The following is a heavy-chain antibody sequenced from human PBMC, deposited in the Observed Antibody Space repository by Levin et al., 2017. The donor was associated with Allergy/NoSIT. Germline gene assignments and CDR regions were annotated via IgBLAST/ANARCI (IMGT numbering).Heavy chain of an antibody. CDR3: ARVRGLGQLAYHFEY. V-gene: IGHV3-11*01. CDR2: ISDSSRTI. Sequence: GGSLRLSCATSGFTFSDYYMSWVRQAPGKGLEWISYISDSSRTIHYADSVKGRFTISRDNARNSLHLRMNSLRAEDTAVYYCARVRGLGQLAYHFEYWGQGTLVTVSS. CDR1: GFTFSDYY. J-gene: IGHJ4*02. D-gene: IGHD6-6*01.